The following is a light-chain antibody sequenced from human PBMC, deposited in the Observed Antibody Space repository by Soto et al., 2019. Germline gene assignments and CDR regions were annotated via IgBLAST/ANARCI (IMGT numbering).Light chain of an antibody. CDR2: KAS. CDR3: QQYFDYSET. J-gene: IGKJ1*01. Sequence: DIRMTQSPSTLSASVGDRVTITCRASQSISSWLAWYQQKPGQAPKLLIYKASNLESGAPSRFSGSGSGTEFTLTINSLQPDDFATYYCQQYFDYSETFGLGTKVDIK. CDR1: QSISSW. V-gene: IGKV1-5*03.